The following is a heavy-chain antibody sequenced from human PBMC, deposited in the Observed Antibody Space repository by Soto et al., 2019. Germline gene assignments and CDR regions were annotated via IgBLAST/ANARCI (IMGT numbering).Heavy chain of an antibody. D-gene: IGHD3-10*01. CDR1: GYTFTSYG. CDR2: ISANNGNT. V-gene: IGHV1-18*01. CDR3: ARRYQAFGRYYFDY. J-gene: IGHJ4*02. Sequence: GASVKVSCKASGYTFTSYGISWVRQAPGQGLEWMGWISANNGNTNYAQKFQGRVTMTRNTSTSTAYMELRSLRSEDTAVYYCARRYQAFGRYYFDYWGQGTLVTVSS.